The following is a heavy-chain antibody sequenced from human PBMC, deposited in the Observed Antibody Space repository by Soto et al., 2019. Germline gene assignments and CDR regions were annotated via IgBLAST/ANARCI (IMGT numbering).Heavy chain of an antibody. D-gene: IGHD1-1*01. CDR2: INGVNGNT. CDR1: GYTFSTSG. CDR3: ARAPRLTQLSA. V-gene: IGHV1-3*01. Sequence: QVQLVQSGAEVKKAGAAIRISCKASGYTFSTSGMHWVRQAPGQGLEWVGWINGVNGNTKYSQKFQGRVTIARDSSASTAYMELSGLTPEETGVFYCARAPRLTQLSAWGQGTQVIVSS. J-gene: IGHJ5*02.